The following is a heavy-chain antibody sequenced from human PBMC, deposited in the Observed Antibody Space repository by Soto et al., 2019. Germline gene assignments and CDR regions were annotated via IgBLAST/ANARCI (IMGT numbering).Heavy chain of an antibody. CDR1: GFSLSTSGVG. Sequence: QITLKESGPTLVKPTQTLTLTCTFSGFSLSTSGVGVGWIRQSPGKALEWLALIYWVEDKGYSPSLKRRLTLTKDSSKNQLVLTTTNLDPVDKATYYCARIYCSGGSCYGNYVDYWGQGTLVTVSS. CDR2: IYWVEDK. CDR3: ARIYCSGGSCYGNYVDY. J-gene: IGHJ4*02. D-gene: IGHD2-15*01. V-gene: IGHV2-5*02.